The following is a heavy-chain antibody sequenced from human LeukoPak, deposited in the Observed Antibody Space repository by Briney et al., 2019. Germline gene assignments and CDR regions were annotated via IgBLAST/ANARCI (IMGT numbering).Heavy chain of an antibody. CDR3: AKDLGYCSSTSCYRFDY. Sequence: GGSLRLSCAASGFTFSSYAMSWVRQAPGKGLEWVSAISGSGGSTYYADSVKGRFTISRDNSKNTLYLQMNSLRAEDTAAYYCAKDLGYCSSTSCYRFDYWGQGALVTVSS. D-gene: IGHD2-2*03. CDR1: GFTFSSYA. CDR2: ISGSGGST. J-gene: IGHJ4*02. V-gene: IGHV3-23*01.